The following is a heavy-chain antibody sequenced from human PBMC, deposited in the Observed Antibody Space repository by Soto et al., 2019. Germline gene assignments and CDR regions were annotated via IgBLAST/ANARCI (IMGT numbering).Heavy chain of an antibody. J-gene: IGHJ4*02. CDR3: ERETYRGIYFDY. CDR2: ISSDGSRT. Sequence: GGSLRLSCAASGFTFTDYWTHWVRQAPGKGLVWVSRISSDGSRTSYADSVTGRFTISRDNAKNTLYLQMHSLRVEDTDLYYCERETYRGIYFDYWGQGTLVTV. D-gene: IGHD4-4*01. V-gene: IGHV3-74*01. CDR1: GFTFTDYW.